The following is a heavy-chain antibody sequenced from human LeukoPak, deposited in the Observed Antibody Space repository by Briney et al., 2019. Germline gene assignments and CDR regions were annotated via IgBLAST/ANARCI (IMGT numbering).Heavy chain of an antibody. CDR3: ARDLDFGDYGGDY. V-gene: IGHV3-30-3*01. D-gene: IGHD4-17*01. CDR2: ISYAGNNK. CDR1: GFTFTNYA. J-gene: IGHJ4*02. Sequence: GGSLRLSCAASGFTFTNYAMHWVRQAPGKGLEWVALISYAGNNKYYADPVKGRFTISRDSSKNTLYLQMISLRAEDTAVYYCARDLDFGDYGGDYWGQGTLVTVSS.